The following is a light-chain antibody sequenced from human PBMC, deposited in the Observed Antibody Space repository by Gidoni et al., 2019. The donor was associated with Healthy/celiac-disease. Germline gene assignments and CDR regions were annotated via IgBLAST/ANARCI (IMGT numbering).Light chain of an antibody. V-gene: IGLV2-14*01. CDR3: TSFTSTFTYV. CDR1: SSDIGRYKH. J-gene: IGLJ1*01. CDR2: EVT. Sequence: QTALTQPASLSGSPGKSITFSCTGTSSDIGRYKHVSWYQQHPGNAPKLLIYEVTYRPSGVSSRFSGSKSGNSASLTISGLQAEDEGDYYCTSFTSTFTYVFGTGTRVTVL.